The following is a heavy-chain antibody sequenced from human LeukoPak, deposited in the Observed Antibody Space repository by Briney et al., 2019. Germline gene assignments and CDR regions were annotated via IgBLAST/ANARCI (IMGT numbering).Heavy chain of an antibody. V-gene: IGHV4-39*07. D-gene: IGHD1-7*01. J-gene: IGHJ4*02. CDR2: IYYSGST. CDR3: ARNHHINNWNYGPFDY. Sequence: SETLSLTCTVSGGSISSSSYYWGWIRQPPGRGLEWIGSIYYSGSTYYNPSLKSRVTISVDTSKNQFSLKLSSVTAADTAVYYCARNHHINNWNYGPFDYWGQGTLVTVSS. CDR1: GGSISSSSYY.